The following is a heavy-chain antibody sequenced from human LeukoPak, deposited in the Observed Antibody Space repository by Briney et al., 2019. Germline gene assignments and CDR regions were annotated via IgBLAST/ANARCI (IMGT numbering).Heavy chain of an antibody. J-gene: IGHJ6*04. CDR1: GFTFDDYA. Sequence: GGSLRLSCAASGFTFDDYAMHWLRQAPGKGLEGVTGISWSSGSIGYADSVKGRFTISRDNAKNSLYLQMNSLRAEDMALYYCAKDERRLSSGWYSAGMDVWGKGATVTVSS. D-gene: IGHD6-19*01. CDR3: AKDERRLSSGWYSAGMDV. V-gene: IGHV3-9*03. CDR2: ISWSSGSI.